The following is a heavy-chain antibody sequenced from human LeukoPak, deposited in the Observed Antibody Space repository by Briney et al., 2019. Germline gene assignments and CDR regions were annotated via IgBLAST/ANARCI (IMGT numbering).Heavy chain of an antibody. V-gene: IGHV1-69*04. CDR3: ATSRLRPTTPFDY. J-gene: IGHJ4*02. Sequence: SVKVSCKASGGTFSSYAISWVRQAPGQGLEWMGRIIPILGIANYAQKFQGRVTITADKSTSTAYMELSSLRSEDTAVYYCATSRLRPTTPFDYWGQGTLVTVSS. CDR2: IIPILGIA. CDR1: GGTFSSYA. D-gene: IGHD4-17*01.